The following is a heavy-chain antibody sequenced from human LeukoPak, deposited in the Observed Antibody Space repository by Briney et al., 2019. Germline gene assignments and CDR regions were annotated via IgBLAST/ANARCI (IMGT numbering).Heavy chain of an antibody. V-gene: IGHV4-38-2*02. J-gene: IGHJ6*03. Sequence: SETLSLTCTVSGYSISSGYYWGWIRQAPGKGLEWIGSIYYSGSTYYNPSLQSRVTISVDTSKNQFSLKLNSVTAADTAVYYCASFYCSGGSCYQYFFYYYMDVWGKGTTVTISS. CDR2: IYYSGST. D-gene: IGHD2-15*01. CDR1: GYSISSGYY. CDR3: ASFYCSGGSCYQYFFYYYMDV.